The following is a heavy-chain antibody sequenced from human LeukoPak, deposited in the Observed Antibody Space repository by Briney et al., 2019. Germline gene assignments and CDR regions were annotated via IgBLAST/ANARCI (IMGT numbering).Heavy chain of an antibody. D-gene: IGHD2-2*01. Sequence: SETLSLTCTVSGGSISSGSYYWRWIRQPAGKGLEWIGRIYTSGSTNYNPSLKSRVTISVDTSKNQFSLKLSSVTAADTAVYYCARLPYCSSTSCFYYFDYWGQGTLVTVSS. CDR3: ARLPYCSSTSCFYYFDY. CDR1: GGSISSGSYY. V-gene: IGHV4-61*02. J-gene: IGHJ4*02. CDR2: IYTSGST.